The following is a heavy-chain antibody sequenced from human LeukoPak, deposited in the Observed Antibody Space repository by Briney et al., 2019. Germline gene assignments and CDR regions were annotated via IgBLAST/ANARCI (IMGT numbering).Heavy chain of an antibody. CDR3: ASADYVWGSYRPWYFDY. CDR1: GFTLSSYS. CDR2: IYSGGST. J-gene: IGHJ4*02. D-gene: IGHD3-16*02. V-gene: IGHV3-66*01. Sequence: GGSLRLSCVASGFTLSSYSMHWVRQAPGKGLEWVSVIYSGGSTYYADSVKGRFTISRDNSKNTLYLQMNSLRAEDTAVYYCASADYVWGSYRPWYFDYWGQGTLVTVSS.